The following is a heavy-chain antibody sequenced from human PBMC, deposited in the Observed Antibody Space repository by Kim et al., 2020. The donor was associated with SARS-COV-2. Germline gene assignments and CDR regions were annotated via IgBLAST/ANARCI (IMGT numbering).Heavy chain of an antibody. J-gene: IGHJ4*02. CDR3: TTEARYFDWLRDY. CDR1: GFTFSNAW. Sequence: GGSLRLSCAASGFTFSNAWMSWVRQAPGKGLEWVGRIKSKTDGGTTDYAAPVKGRFTISRDDSKNTLYLQMNSLKTEDTAVYYCTTEARYFDWLRDYWGQGTLVTVSS. CDR2: IKSKTDGGTT. D-gene: IGHD3-9*01. V-gene: IGHV3-15*01.